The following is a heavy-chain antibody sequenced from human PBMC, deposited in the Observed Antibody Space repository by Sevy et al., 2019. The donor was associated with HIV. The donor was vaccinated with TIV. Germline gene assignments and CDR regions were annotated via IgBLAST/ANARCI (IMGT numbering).Heavy chain of an antibody. CDR2: INHSGST. V-gene: IGHV4-34*01. D-gene: IGHD3-3*01. Sequence: SETLSRTCAVYGGSFSGYYWSWIRQPPGKGLEWIGEINHSGSTNYNPSLKSRVTISVDTSKNQFSLKLSSVTAADTAVYYCARGAIWSGYYNYYYGMDVWGQGTTVTVSS. CDR3: ARGAIWSGYYNYYYGMDV. J-gene: IGHJ6*02. CDR1: GGSFSGYY.